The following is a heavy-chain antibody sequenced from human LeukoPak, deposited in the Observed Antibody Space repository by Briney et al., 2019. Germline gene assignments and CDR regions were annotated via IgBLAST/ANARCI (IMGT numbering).Heavy chain of an antibody. V-gene: IGHV4-59*01. J-gene: IGHJ3*02. CDR2: IYYSGST. CDR3: ARDQPREAFDI. CDR1: GGSISSYY. Sequence: SETLSLTCTVSGGSISSYYWSWIRHPPGKGLKWIGYIYYSGSTNYNPSLKSRVTISVDTSKNQFSLKLSSVTAADTAVYYCARDQPREAFDIWGQGTMVTVSS.